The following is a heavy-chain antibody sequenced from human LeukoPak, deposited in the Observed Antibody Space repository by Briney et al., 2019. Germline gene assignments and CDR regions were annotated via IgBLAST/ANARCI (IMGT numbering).Heavy chain of an antibody. V-gene: IGHV3-30-3*01. CDR2: ISYDGSNK. CDR1: GFTFSSYA. Sequence: GGSLRLSCAASGFTFSSYAMHWVRQAPGKGLEWVAVISYDGSNKYYADSVKGRFTISRDNSKNTLYLQMNSLRAEDTAVYYCAKDSRIVGATIFDYWGQGTLVTVSS. CDR3: AKDSRIVGATIFDY. J-gene: IGHJ4*02. D-gene: IGHD1-26*01.